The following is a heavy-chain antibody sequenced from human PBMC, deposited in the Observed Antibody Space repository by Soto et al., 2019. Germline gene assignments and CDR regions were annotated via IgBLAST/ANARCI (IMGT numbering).Heavy chain of an antibody. D-gene: IGHD6-19*01. CDR2: INPNSGGT. CDR3: ARDRFSSGWTGAFDI. V-gene: IGHV1-2*04. Sequence: ASVKVSCKASGYTFTGYHMHWVRQAPGQGLEWMGWINPNSGGTNYAQKFQGWVTMTRDTSISTAYMELSRLRSDDTAVYYCARDRFSSGWTGAFDIWGQGTMVTVSS. CDR1: GYTFTGYH. J-gene: IGHJ3*02.